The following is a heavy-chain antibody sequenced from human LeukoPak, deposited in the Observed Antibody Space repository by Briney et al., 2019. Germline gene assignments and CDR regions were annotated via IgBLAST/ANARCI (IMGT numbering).Heavy chain of an antibody. CDR3: ATVDTDAFDI. CDR2: IYTSGST. J-gene: IGHJ3*02. CDR1: GDSISSGSYY. Sequence: SETLSLTCTVSGDSISSGSYYWSWIRQPAGKGLEWIGRIYTSGSTNYNPSLKSRVTISVDTSKNQFSLKLSSVTAADTAVYYCATVDTDAFDIWGQGTMVTVSS. D-gene: IGHD5-18*01. V-gene: IGHV4-61*02.